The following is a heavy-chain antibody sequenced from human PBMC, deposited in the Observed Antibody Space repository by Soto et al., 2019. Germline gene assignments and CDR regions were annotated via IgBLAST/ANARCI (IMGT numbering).Heavy chain of an antibody. Sequence: GGSLRLSCAASGFTFSSYYMSWVRQAQGKGLEWVANVNEDGSEKYYVDSVKGRFTVSRDNAKNSLYLQMNSLRAEDTAVYYCAKWGGAWSDYWGQGTLVTVSS. CDR1: GFTFSSYY. CDR3: AKWGGAWSDY. D-gene: IGHD1-26*01. V-gene: IGHV3-7*01. J-gene: IGHJ4*02. CDR2: VNEDGSEK.